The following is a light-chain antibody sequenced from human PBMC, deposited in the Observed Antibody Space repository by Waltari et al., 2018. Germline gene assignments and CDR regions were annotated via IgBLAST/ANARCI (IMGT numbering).Light chain of an antibody. J-gene: IGLJ3*02. Sequence: SYDLTQPSSVSVSPGQTARITCSGDILAKKYGRWFQQKPGQVPVQVIYKDNERPSGIPERFSGSSSGTTVTLTISGAHVDDEADYYCYSAADNAVGVFGGGTKLTV. CDR2: KDN. CDR3: YSAADNAVGV. V-gene: IGLV3-27*01. CDR1: ILAKKY.